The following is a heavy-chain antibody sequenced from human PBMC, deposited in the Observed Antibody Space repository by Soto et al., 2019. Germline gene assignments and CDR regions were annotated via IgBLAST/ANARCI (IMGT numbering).Heavy chain of an antibody. CDR2: IIPMLGIT. J-gene: IGHJ3*02. V-gene: IGHV1-69*02. CDR3: ETRKHIYLVRGDYAFDI. CDR1: GGTFSSFT. Sequence: QVQLVQSGAEAKKPGSSVKVSCKASGGTFSSFTFTWVRQAPGQGLEWMGRIIPMLGITHYAQKFQGRVTIIANKPTSTAYMELSRLRSEDTAVYYCETRKHIYLVRGDYAFDIWGQGTMVTVSS. D-gene: IGHD3-10*01.